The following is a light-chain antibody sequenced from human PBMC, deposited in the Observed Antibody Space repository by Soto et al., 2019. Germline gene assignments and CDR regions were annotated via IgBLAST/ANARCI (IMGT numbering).Light chain of an antibody. V-gene: IGLV2-14*01. CDR2: EVS. Sequence: QSVLTQPASVSGSPGQSITISCTGTSSDVGGYNYVSWYQQHPGKAPKLMIYEVSNRPSGVSNRFSGSKSGNTASLTISGLQAEDEADYYCSSYTSNNNVLFGGGTKLTVL. CDR3: SSYTSNNNVL. CDR1: SSDVGGYNY. J-gene: IGLJ2*01.